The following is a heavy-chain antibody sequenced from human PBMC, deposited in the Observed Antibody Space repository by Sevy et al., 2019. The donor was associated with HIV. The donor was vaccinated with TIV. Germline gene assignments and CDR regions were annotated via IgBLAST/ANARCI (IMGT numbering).Heavy chain of an antibody. V-gene: IGHV3-53*01. Sequence: GGSLRLSCAASGFTVSSNYMSWVRQAPGKGLEWVSVIYSGGSTYYADSVKGRFTISRDNSKNTLYLQMNSLRAEDTAVYYCVGAGDYAAFDIWGQGTMVTVSS. CDR1: GFTVSSNY. D-gene: IGHD4-17*01. J-gene: IGHJ3*02. CDR2: IYSGGST. CDR3: VGAGDYAAFDI.